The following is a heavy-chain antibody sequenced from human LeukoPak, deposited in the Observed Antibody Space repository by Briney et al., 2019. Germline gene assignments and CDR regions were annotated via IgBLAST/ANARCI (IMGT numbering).Heavy chain of an antibody. CDR3: AKVYGSGSELDY. Sequence: GGSLRLSCAASGFTFSSYAMSWVRQAPGKGLEWVSAISGSGGSAYYADSVKGRFTISRDNSKNTLYLQMNSLRAEDTAVYYCAKVYGSGSELDYWGQGTLVTVSS. CDR1: GFTFSSYA. D-gene: IGHD3-10*01. V-gene: IGHV3-23*01. CDR2: ISGSGGSA. J-gene: IGHJ4*02.